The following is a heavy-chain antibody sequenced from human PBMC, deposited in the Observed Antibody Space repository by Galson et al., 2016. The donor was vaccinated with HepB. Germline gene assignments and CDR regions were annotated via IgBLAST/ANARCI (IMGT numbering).Heavy chain of an antibody. D-gene: IGHD3-22*01. CDR3: AKDYSNGYYYFDY. J-gene: IGHJ4*02. CDR2: ISYDGTTK. V-gene: IGHV3-30*18. Sequence: SLRLSCAASGFTFSRYGMHWVRQAPGKGLEWVAVISYDGTTKYYGDSVKGRFTISRDNSKNTLYLQMNSLRAEDTAVYNCAKDYSNGYYYFDYWGEGTLVTVSS. CDR1: GFTFSRYG.